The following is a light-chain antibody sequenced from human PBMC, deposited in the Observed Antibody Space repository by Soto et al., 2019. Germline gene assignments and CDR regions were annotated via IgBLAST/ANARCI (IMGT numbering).Light chain of an antibody. V-gene: IGKV1-27*01. CDR2: AAS. Sequence: DIQMTQSPSSLSASVGDRVTITCRASQGISNYLAWYQQKPRKVPKLLIYAASTLQSGVPSRFSGSGSGTDFTLTISSLQPEDVATYYCQKYNSAPWTFGHGNRVEIK. J-gene: IGKJ1*01. CDR1: QGISNY. CDR3: QKYNSAPWT.